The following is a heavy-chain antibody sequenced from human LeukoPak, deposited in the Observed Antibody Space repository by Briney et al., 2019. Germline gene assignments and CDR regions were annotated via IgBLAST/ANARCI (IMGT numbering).Heavy chain of an antibody. J-gene: IGHJ4*02. CDR2: IYHSGST. CDR3: ARGGLGIPRGDCFGH. D-gene: IGHD7-27*01. CDR1: GGSITNYY. Sequence: SETLSLTCTVSGGSITNYYWSWIRQPPGKGLEWIGYIYHSGSTNYNPSLKSRVTMSVDTSKNQFSLKLNSVTPADTAVYYCARGGLGIPRGDCFGHWGQGALVTDSS. V-gene: IGHV4-59*01.